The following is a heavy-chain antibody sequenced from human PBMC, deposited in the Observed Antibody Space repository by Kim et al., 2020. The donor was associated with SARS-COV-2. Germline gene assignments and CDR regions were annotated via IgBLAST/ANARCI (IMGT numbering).Heavy chain of an antibody. J-gene: IGHJ4*02. CDR3: ARAGTWIQKPLEF. D-gene: IGHD5-18*01. V-gene: IGHV4-4*02. Sequence: SETLSLTCVVSGASISSSNWLNWVRQSPGKGLEWIGEINHSGTTKYNPSLKSRITISIDKSKNQFSLNLNSITAADAAVYYCARAGTWIQKPLEFWGQGTLVTVSS. CDR2: INHSGTT. CDR1: GASISSSNW.